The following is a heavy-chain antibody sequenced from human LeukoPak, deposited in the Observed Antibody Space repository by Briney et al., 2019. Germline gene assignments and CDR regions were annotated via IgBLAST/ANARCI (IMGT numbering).Heavy chain of an antibody. J-gene: IGHJ4*02. V-gene: IGHV3-21*01. CDR2: ISSTSRYI. CDR3: ARVFYSRGMTTYFLDY. CDR1: GFTFSGYS. Sequence: GGSLRLSCAASGFTFSGYSMNWVRQAPGKGLEWVSSISSTSRYIYYADSVKGRFTISRDNAKNSLYLQMNSLRAEDTAVYYCARVFYSRGMTTYFLDYWGQGTLVTVSS. D-gene: IGHD4-17*01.